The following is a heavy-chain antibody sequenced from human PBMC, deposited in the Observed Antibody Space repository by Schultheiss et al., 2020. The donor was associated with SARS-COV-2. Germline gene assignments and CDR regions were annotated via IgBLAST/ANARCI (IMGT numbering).Heavy chain of an antibody. Sequence: GGSLRLSCAASGFTFSNAWMSWVRQAPGKGLEWVAAIWFDGSEQRYSDSVKGRFTISRDNSRNTVDLEVNSLRAEDTAVFYCAKDLSYCSGGNCYQISGMDVWGQGTTVTVSS. V-gene: IGHV3-30*02. CDR1: GFTFSNAW. D-gene: IGHD2-15*01. J-gene: IGHJ6*02. CDR2: IWFDGSEQ. CDR3: AKDLSYCSGGNCYQISGMDV.